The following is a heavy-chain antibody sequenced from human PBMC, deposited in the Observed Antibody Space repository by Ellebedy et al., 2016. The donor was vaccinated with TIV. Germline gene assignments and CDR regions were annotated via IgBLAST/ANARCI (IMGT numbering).Heavy chain of an antibody. CDR2: IWYDGSNE. J-gene: IGHJ4*02. D-gene: IGHD3-16*01. V-gene: IGHV3-33*01. Sequence: GGSLRLSXAASGFNFSNYGIQWVRQAPGKGLEWVGVIWYDGSNEEYVESVKGRFTISRDNSKNTTTLQMNSLRVEDTATYYCARDCGGSSRCLVYWGQGGLVTVSS. CDR1: GFNFSNYG. CDR3: ARDCGGSSRCLVY.